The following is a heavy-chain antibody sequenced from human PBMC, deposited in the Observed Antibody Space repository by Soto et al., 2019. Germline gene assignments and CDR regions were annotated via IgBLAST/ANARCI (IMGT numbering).Heavy chain of an antibody. CDR3: AKRPPLGVRRLNY. J-gene: IGHJ4*02. Sequence: GGSLRLSCAASGFTFSSYAMSWVRQAPGKGREWVSSISGSGGSTYYAGSVKGRLTISRDNSKNTLYLQMNSLRAEDTAVYYCAKRPPLGVRRLNYWGQGTLVTVSS. CDR2: ISGSGGST. D-gene: IGHD3-16*01. CDR1: GFTFSSYA. V-gene: IGHV3-23*01.